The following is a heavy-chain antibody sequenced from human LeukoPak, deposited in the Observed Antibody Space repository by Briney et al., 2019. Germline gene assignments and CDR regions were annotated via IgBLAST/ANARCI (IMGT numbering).Heavy chain of an antibody. V-gene: IGHV3-74*01. CDR2: IKTEGSST. CDR1: GFTFSTYW. CDR3: ARDRGYTQDY. D-gene: IGHD5-12*01. Sequence: GGSLRLSCAASGFTFSTYWMHWVRQAPGKGRVWVSHIKTEGSSTTYADSVKGRFTISRDNAKNTLYLQMNSLRAEDTAVYYCARDRGYTQDYWGQGTLVTVSS. J-gene: IGHJ4*02.